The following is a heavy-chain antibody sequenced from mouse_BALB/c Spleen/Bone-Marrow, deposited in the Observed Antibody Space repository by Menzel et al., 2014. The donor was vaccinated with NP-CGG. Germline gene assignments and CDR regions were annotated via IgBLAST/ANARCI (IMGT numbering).Heavy chain of an antibody. Sequence: EVQLVESGGGLVQPGGSLKVSCAASGFTFNNYGMSWVRQTPDKRLELVATINRNGGSSYYPDSVKGRFTISRDNAKNALYLQMSSLKSKDTAIYYCSRGNYGNYVDYFDYWGQGTTLTVSS. CDR2: INRNGGSS. J-gene: IGHJ2*01. D-gene: IGHD2-1*01. V-gene: IGHV5-6-3*01. CDR3: SRGNYGNYVDYFDY. CDR1: GFTFNNYG.